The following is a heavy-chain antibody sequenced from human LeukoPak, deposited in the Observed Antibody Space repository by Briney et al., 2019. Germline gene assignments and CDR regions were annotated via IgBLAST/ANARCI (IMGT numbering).Heavy chain of an antibody. CDR1: GGTFSSYA. J-gene: IGHJ5*02. CDR3: VNYDSRGFYSNWFAP. Sequence: GASVKVSCKASGGTFSSYAISWVRQAPGQGLEWMGRIIPILGIANYAQKFQGRVTITADKSTSTAYMELSSLRSEDTAVYYCVNYDSRGFYSNWFAPGGQGPLVTVSS. V-gene: IGHV1-69*04. CDR2: IIPILGIA. D-gene: IGHD3-22*01.